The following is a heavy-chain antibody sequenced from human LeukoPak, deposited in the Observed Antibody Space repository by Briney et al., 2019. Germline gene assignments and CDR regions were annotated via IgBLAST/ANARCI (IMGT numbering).Heavy chain of an antibody. V-gene: IGHV3-15*07. D-gene: IGHD2-21*01. J-gene: IGHJ4*02. CDR3: YTSITDY. Sequence: GGSLRLSCAASGFNVNNAWMSWVRQAPGKGLEWVGRIRSKIDGGATDYAAPVKGRFTISRDDSKNMLYLQINSLKIEDTAMYYCYTSITDYRGQGTLVTVSS. CDR2: IRSKIDGGAT. CDR1: GFNVNNAW.